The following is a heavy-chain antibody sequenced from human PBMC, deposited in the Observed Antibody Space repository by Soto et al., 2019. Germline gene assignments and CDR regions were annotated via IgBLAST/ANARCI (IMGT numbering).Heavy chain of an antibody. J-gene: IGHJ3*01. CDR3: AKRRVGDAFDV. V-gene: IGHV5-10-1*01. D-gene: IGHD1-26*01. CDR1: GYNVSTYW. CDR2: IDVSDSYT. Sequence: PGESLQVSIKGSGYNVSTYWMNWVRQMPGKGLEWMGRIDVSDSYTNYKPSFEGHVSISADKSRRTVYLQWSRLKAADTAIYYCAKRRVGDAFDVWGQGTMVTVSS.